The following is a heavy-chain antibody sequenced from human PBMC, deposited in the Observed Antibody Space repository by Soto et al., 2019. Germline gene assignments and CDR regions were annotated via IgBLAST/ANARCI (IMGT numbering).Heavy chain of an antibody. CDR3: AASICYYGMDV. CDR1: GYTFTNYW. J-gene: IGHJ6*02. Sequence: GHSLKISCKRSGYTFTNYWIGWVRQMPGKGPEWMGIIYPGDSDTKYNPSFQGQVTISADKSITTTYLQWSSLKASDTAIYYCAASICYYGMDVWRQGTTVTV. CDR2: IYPGDSDT. V-gene: IGHV5-51*01.